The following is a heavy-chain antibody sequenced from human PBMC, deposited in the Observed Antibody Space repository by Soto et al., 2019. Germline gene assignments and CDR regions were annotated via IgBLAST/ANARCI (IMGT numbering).Heavy chain of an antibody. CDR2: ISAYNGNT. D-gene: IGHD1-26*01. CDR3: ARDGNSGSYFPAGMDV. CDR1: GYTFTSYG. J-gene: IGHJ6*02. V-gene: IGHV1-18*01. Sequence: GASVKVSCKASGYTFTSYGISWVRQAPGQGLEWMGWISAYNGNTNYAQKLQGRVTMTTDTSTSTAYMELRSLRSDDTAVYYCARDGNSGSYFPAGMDVWGQGTTVTVSS.